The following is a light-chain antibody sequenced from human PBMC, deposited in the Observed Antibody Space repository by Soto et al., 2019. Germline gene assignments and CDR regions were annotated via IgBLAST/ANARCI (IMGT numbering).Light chain of an antibody. V-gene: IGKV4-1*01. CDR1: QSVLYSSNNKNY. J-gene: IGKJ3*01. CDR2: WAS. CDR3: QQYYSTPVT. Sequence: DIVMTQSPDSLAVSLGERATINCKSSQSVLYSSNNKNYLAWYQQKPGQPPKLLIYWASIREFGVPDRFSGSGAGTYFTLTISSLQAEDVAVYYGQQYYSTPVTFGPGVKVDIK.